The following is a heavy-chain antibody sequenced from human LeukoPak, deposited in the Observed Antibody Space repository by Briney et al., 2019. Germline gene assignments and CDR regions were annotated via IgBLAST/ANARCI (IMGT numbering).Heavy chain of an antibody. Sequence: EASVKASCKASGFTFTSSAVQWVRQARGQRLEWIGWIVVGSGNTNYAQKFQERVTITRDMSTSTAYMELSSLRSEDTAVYYCAAPYGPGAFDIWGQGTMVTVSS. D-gene: IGHD4-17*01. J-gene: IGHJ3*02. CDR1: GFTFTSSA. V-gene: IGHV1-58*01. CDR3: AAPYGPGAFDI. CDR2: IVVGSGNT.